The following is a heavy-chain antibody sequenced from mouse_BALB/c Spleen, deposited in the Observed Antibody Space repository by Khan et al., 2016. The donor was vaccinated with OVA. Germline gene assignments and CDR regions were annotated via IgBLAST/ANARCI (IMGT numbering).Heavy chain of an antibody. J-gene: IGHJ3*01. V-gene: IGHV1-7*01. Sequence: QVRLQQPGAELAKPGASVKMSCKASGYTFTTYWMHWGKQRPGQGLDWIGYINPSTGYTEYNQKFKDKATLTADKSSSTAYMQLNSLTSEDSAVYYCARRGVYGIFAYWGQGTLVTVSA. CDR2: INPSTGYT. D-gene: IGHD2-1*01. CDR3: ARRGVYGIFAY. CDR1: GYTFTTYW.